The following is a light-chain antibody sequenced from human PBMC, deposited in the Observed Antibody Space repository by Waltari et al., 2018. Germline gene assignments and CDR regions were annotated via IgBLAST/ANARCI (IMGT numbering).Light chain of an antibody. J-gene: IGLJ2*01. CDR2: EVS. CDR1: SSAAGYDNF. CDR3: SSYTSRTTDVV. V-gene: IGLV2-14*01. Sequence: SALTQPASVSGSPGQSITLSCTGTSSAAGYDNFISRDQHRPGKAPKLMIYEVSKRPSGVSNRFSGSKSGNTASLTIAGLQVEDEADYYCSSYTSRTTDVVFGGGTKLTVL.